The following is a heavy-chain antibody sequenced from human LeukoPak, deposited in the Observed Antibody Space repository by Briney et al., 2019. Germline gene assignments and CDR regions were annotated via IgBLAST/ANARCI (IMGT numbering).Heavy chain of an antibody. D-gene: IGHD3-3*01. Sequence: PSETLSLTCAVYGGSFSGYYWSWIRQPPGKGLEWIGEINHSGSTNYNPSLKSRVTISVDTSKNQFSLKLSSVTAADTAVYYCASARRLHYDFWSGYYNFDYWGQGTLVTVSS. CDR3: ASARRLHYDFWSGYYNFDY. J-gene: IGHJ4*02. CDR1: GGSFSGYY. CDR2: INHSGST. V-gene: IGHV4-34*01.